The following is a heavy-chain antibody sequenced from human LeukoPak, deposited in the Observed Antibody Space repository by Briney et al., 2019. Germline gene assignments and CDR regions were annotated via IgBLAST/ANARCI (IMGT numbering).Heavy chain of an antibody. CDR2: INHSGST. J-gene: IGHJ4*02. CDR3: ASRPGTILDS. V-gene: IGHV4-34*01. D-gene: IGHD3-3*01. CDR1: GGSFSGYY. Sequence: SETLSLTCAVYGGSFSGYYWSWIRQPPGKGLEWIGEINHSGSTNYHPSLKSRVTISVDTSKNQFSLQLSSVTAADTAVYYCASRPGTILDSWGQGTLVTVSS.